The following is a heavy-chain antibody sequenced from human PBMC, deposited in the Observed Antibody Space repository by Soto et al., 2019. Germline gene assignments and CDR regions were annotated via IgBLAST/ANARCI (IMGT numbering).Heavy chain of an antibody. J-gene: IGHJ4*02. CDR3: ARGISLIVEVQRDAPDKYYFDS. Sequence: SVTLSLTCAVYGGSFSGHFWSWIRQPPGKGLEWIGEINHSGSTNFNPSLKSRVAISVDTSKNQFSLKVNSLTAADTAVYYCARGISLIVEVQRDAPDKYYFDSWGQGTVVTVSS. D-gene: IGHD2-21*01. CDR1: GGSFSGHF. V-gene: IGHV4-34*01. CDR2: INHSGST.